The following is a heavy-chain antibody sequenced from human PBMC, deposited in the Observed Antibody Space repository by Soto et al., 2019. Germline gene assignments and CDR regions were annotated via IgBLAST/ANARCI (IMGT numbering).Heavy chain of an antibody. CDR1: GGSISSGGYY. J-gene: IGHJ6*02. CDR3: ARDKWLQWNKAYYYYGMDV. CDR2: IYYSGST. Sequence: PSETLSLTCTVSGGSISSGGYYWSWIRQHPGKGLEWIGYIYYSGSTYYNPSLKSRVTISVDTSKNQFSLKLSSVTAADTAVYYCARDKWLQWNKAYYYYGMDVWGQGTTVTVSS. V-gene: IGHV4-31*03. D-gene: IGHD5-12*01.